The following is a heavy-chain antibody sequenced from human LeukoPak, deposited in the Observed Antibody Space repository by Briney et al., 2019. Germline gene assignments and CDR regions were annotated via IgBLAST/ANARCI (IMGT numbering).Heavy chain of an antibody. V-gene: IGHV3-30-3*01. CDR1: GFTFSSYA. CDR2: ISYDGSNK. CDR3: ARGFSFPSGSYRTYYFDY. Sequence: GGSLRLSCAASGFTFSSYAMSWVRQAPGKGLEWVAVISYDGSNKYYADSVKGRFTISRDNSKNTLYLQMNSLRAEDTAVYYCARGFSFPSGSYRTYYFDYWGQGTLVTVSS. D-gene: IGHD1-26*01. J-gene: IGHJ4*02.